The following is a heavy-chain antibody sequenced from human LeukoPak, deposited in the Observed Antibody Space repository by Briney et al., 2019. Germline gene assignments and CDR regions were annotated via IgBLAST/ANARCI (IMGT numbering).Heavy chain of an antibody. D-gene: IGHD1-26*01. CDR1: GFTFSSYA. CDR3: ARGPSGSFDS. J-gene: IGHJ5*01. V-gene: IGHV3-23*01. Sequence: GGSLRLSCAASGFTFSSYAMSWIRQSAGKGLEWVSTIMGGSGGSTHYADSVRGRFTVSRDNSRSTLWLQTDSLRAEDTAVYYCARGPSGSFDSWGQGILVTVSS. CDR2: IMGGSGGST.